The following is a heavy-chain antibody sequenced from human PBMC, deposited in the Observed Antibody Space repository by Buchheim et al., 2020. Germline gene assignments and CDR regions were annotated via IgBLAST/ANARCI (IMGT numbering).Heavy chain of an antibody. CDR3: ARLERAIVVVIPLWYFDL. V-gene: IGHV4-30-4*01. CDR1: GGSISSGDYY. Sequence: QLQLQESGSGLVKPSQTLSLTCAVSGGSISSGDYYWSWIRQPPGKGLEWIGYIYYSGSTYYNPSLKSRVTISVDTSKNQFSLKLSSVTAADTAVYYCARLERAIVVVIPLWYFDLWGRGTL. D-gene: IGHD3-22*01. CDR2: IYYSGST. J-gene: IGHJ2*01.